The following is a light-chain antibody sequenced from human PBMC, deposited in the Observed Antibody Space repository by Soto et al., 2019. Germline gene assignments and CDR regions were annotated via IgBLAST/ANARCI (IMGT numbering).Light chain of an antibody. CDR1: QSVSSSY. Sequence: IVLTQSPGTLSLSPGERSTLSCRASQSVSSSYLAWYRQKPGQAPRLLIYGASSRATGIPDRFSGSGSGTDFTLTISRLEPEDFAVYYCQQYGSSPKTFGQGTKVDI. CDR2: GAS. J-gene: IGKJ1*01. CDR3: QQYGSSPKT. V-gene: IGKV3-20*01.